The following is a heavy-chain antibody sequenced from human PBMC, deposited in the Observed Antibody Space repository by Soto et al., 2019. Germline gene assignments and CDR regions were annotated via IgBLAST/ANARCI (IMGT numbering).Heavy chain of an antibody. CDR3: AKGQNYYGSGIY. J-gene: IGHJ4*02. CDR2: ISGSGGST. Sequence: EVQLLESGGGLVQPGGSLRVSYAASGFTFSSYAMSWVRQAPGKGLEWVSAISGSGGSTYYADSVKGRFTISRDNSKNTLYLQMNSLRAEDTAVYYCAKGQNYYGSGIYWGQGTLVTVSS. D-gene: IGHD3-10*01. V-gene: IGHV3-23*01. CDR1: GFTFSSYA.